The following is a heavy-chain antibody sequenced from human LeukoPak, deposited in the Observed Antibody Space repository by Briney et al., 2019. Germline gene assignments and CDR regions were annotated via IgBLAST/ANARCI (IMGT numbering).Heavy chain of an antibody. D-gene: IGHD3-10*01. V-gene: IGHV1-2*02. Sequence: ASVKVSCKASGGTFSSYAISWVRQAPGQGLEWMGWINPNSGGASYAQKFQGRVTMTRDTSISTAYVELSRLRSDDTAVYYCARSYGSGRRDAFDFWGQGTMVTVSS. J-gene: IGHJ3*01. CDR1: GGTFSSYA. CDR3: ARSYGSGRRDAFDF. CDR2: INPNSGGA.